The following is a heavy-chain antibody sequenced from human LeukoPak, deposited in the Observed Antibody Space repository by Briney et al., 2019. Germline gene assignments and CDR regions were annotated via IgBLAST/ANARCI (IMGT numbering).Heavy chain of an antibody. Sequence: GGSLRLSCAASGFTFSNAWMSWVRQAPGKGLEWVSLISGDGGSTYYADSVKGRFTISRDNSKNSLYLQMNSLRTEDTALYYCAKVGDSYGRTDYWGQGTLVTVSS. CDR1: GFTFSNAW. CDR3: AKVGDSYGRTDY. J-gene: IGHJ4*02. CDR2: ISGDGGST. V-gene: IGHV3-43*02. D-gene: IGHD5-18*01.